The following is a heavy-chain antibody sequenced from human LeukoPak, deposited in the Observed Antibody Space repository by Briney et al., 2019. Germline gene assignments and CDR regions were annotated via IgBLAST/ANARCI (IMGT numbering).Heavy chain of an antibody. J-gene: IGHJ4*02. Sequence: SETLSLTCTVSGGSISSYYWSWIRQPPGKGLEWIGYIYYSGSTNYNPSLKSRVTISVDTSKNQFSLKPSSVTAADTAVYYCVIFTDYYFDYWGQGTLVTVSS. V-gene: IGHV4-59*01. D-gene: IGHD2-21*02. CDR1: GGSISSYY. CDR3: VIFTDYYFDY. CDR2: IYYSGST.